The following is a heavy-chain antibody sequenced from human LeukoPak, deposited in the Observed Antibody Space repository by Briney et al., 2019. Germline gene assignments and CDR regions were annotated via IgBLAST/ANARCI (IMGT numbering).Heavy chain of an antibody. CDR2: IIPLFGAP. CDR3: ARSGRPYRVDNWFDP. Sequence: SVKVSCKASGDTFSSYGISWVRQAPGQGLEWMGGIIPLFGAPDYAQKFQGRVTITADESTTTAYMELSSLRSEDTAVYYCARSGRPYRVDNWFDPWGQGTLVTVSS. J-gene: IGHJ5*02. D-gene: IGHD3-10*01. CDR1: GDTFSSYG. V-gene: IGHV1-69*13.